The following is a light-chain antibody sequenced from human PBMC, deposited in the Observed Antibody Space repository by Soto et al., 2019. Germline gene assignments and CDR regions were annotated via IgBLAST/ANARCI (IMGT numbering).Light chain of an antibody. CDR1: QSVSSY. CDR3: QQRSNWPIT. CDR2: DAS. J-gene: IGKJ5*01. Sequence: EIVLTQSPATLSLSPGERATISCRASQSVSSYLAWYQQKPGQAPRLLIDDASNRATGIPARFSGSGSGTDFTLTISSLEPEDFAVYYCQQRSNWPITFGQGTRLEIK. V-gene: IGKV3-11*01.